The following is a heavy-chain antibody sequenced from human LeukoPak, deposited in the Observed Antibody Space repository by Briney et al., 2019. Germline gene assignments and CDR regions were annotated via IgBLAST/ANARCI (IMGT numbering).Heavy chain of an antibody. V-gene: IGHV3-7*01. CDR1: GFTLSNYW. Sequence: GGSLRLSCAASGFTLSNYWMGWVRRAPGKGLEWVANINQDGSEKHYVDFLKGRFTISRDNANNSLYLQMDSLRIEDTAVYYCARQWHGCDSWGQGTLVTVSS. J-gene: IGHJ4*02. CDR2: INQDGSEK. D-gene: IGHD2-8*01. CDR3: ARQWHGCDS.